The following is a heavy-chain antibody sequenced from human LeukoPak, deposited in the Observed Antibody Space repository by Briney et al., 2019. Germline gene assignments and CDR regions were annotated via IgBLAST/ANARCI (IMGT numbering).Heavy chain of an antibody. V-gene: IGHV4-34*01. CDR3: ARSGSGYLRYYFDY. Sequence: SETLSLTCAVYGESFSGYYWSWIRQPPGKGLEWIGSMYSSGSTYYNPSLKSRVTISVDTSKNQFSLKLSSVTAADTAVYYCARSGSGYLRYYFDYWGQGTLVTVSS. J-gene: IGHJ4*02. CDR1: GESFSGYY. D-gene: IGHD5-12*01. CDR2: MYSSGST.